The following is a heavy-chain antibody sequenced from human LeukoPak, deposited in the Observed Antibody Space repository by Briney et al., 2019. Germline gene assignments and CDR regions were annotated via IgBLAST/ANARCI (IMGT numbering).Heavy chain of an antibody. CDR3: TTTIVGVTTWFDP. CDR2: IKNKTNGGTT. D-gene: IGHD1-26*01. CDR1: GFTLSNAY. Sequence: GGSLRLFCAASGFTLSNAYMSWVRQAPGKGLEWVGRIKNKTNGGTTDYAAPVKGRFTISRDDSKNTLYLQMNSLKTEDTAVYYCTTTIVGVTTWFDPWGQGTLVTVSS. V-gene: IGHV3-15*01. J-gene: IGHJ5*02.